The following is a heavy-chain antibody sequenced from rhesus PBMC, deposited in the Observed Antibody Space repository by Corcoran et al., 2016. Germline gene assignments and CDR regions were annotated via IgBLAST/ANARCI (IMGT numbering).Heavy chain of an antibody. CDR3: ARDNSWNRGAFDF. CDR2: IYGGSGST. Sequence: QVQLQESGPGVVKPSETLSLPCAVSGGSISGYYLWSWIRQPPGTGLEWIGYIYGGSGSTSYNPSLKSRVIISIDTSKNQFSLKLSSVTAADTAVYYCARDNSWNRGAFDFWGQGLRVTVSS. CDR1: GGSISGYYL. D-gene: IGHD1-1-1*01. J-gene: IGHJ3*01. V-gene: IGHV4S7*01.